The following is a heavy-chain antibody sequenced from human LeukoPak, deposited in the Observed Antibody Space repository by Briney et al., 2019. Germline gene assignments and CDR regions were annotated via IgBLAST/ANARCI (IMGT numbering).Heavy chain of an antibody. CDR2: ISWNSGNT. CDR3: AKDKYSSSRSSYFDY. V-gene: IGHV3-9*01. J-gene: IGHJ4*02. Sequence: PGRSLRLSCAASGFTFDDYAMHWVRQAPGKGPEWVSGISWNSGNTGYADSRFTISRDNAKNSLYLQMNSLRAEDTALYYCAKDKYSSSRSSYFDYWGQGTLVTVSS. D-gene: IGHD6-13*01. CDR1: GFTFDDYA.